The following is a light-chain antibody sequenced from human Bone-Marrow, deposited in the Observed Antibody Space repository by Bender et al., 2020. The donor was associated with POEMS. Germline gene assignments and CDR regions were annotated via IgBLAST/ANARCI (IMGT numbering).Light chain of an antibody. CDR2: SDN. CDR1: NSNIGTNA. Sequence: QSVLTQPPSASGTPGQRVTISCSGSNSNIGTNAVNWYQPFPGTAPKLLIYSDNQRPSGVPDRFYAFKSGPSASLAISGLQSEDEADYYCAAWDAGLSGGVFGGGTKLTVL. CDR3: AAWDAGLSGGV. V-gene: IGLV1-44*01. J-gene: IGLJ3*02.